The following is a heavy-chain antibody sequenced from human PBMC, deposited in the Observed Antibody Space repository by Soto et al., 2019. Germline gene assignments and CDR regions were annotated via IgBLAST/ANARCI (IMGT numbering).Heavy chain of an antibody. J-gene: IGHJ4*02. Sequence: SQTLSLTCAVSGDSVSSNNIAWNWLRQSPWRGLEWLGRTYYRSKWYNEYAVSVRSRITINLDTSKNQFSLQLNSVTPEDTAVYYCARGRWSTVDYWGQGAQV. CDR3: ARGRWSTVDY. CDR1: GDSVSSNNIA. D-gene: IGHD2-15*01. CDR2: TYYRSKWYN. V-gene: IGHV6-1*01.